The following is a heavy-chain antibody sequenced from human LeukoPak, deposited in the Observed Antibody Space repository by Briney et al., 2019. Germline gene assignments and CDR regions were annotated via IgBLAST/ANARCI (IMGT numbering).Heavy chain of an antibody. V-gene: IGHV3-7*01. CDR3: ARDHSGWYVDY. CDR1: GFTFSSYW. Sequence: SGGSLRLSCAASGFTFSSYWMSWVRQAPGKGLEWVANIKQDGSEKYYADSVKGRFTISRDISKNTVYLQMDSLRAEDTAVYYCARDHSGWYVDYWGQGTLVTVSS. D-gene: IGHD6-19*01. CDR2: IKQDGSEK. J-gene: IGHJ4*02.